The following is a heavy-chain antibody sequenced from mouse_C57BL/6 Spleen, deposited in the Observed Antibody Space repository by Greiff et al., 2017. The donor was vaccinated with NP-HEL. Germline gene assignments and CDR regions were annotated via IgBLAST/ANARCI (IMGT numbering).Heavy chain of an antibody. CDR3: TKFITTGGDAY. CDR1: GYTFTSYW. V-gene: IGHV1-5*01. D-gene: IGHD1-1*01. Sequence: VHVKQSGTVLARPGASVKMSCKTSGYTFTSYWMHWVKQRPGQGLEWIGAIYPGNSDTSYNQKFKGKAKLTAVTSASTAYMELSSLTNEDSAVYYCTKFITTGGDAYWGQGTLVTVSA. J-gene: IGHJ3*01. CDR2: IYPGNSDT.